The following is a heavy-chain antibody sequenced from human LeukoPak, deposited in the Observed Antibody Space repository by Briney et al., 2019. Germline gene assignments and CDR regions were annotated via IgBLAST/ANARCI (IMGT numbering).Heavy chain of an antibody. CDR1: GYSFTSYW. CDR2: IYPGDSDI. Sequence: GEFLKISCQGSGYSFTSYWIAWVRQMPGKGLEWMGIIYPGDSDIRYSPSFQGQVTISADKSISTAYLQWNSLKASDTAMYYCARVDCSGGSCYSWFGFYHYGLDVWGQGTTVTVSS. CDR3: ARVDCSGGSCYSWFGFYHYGLDV. J-gene: IGHJ6*02. V-gene: IGHV5-51*01. D-gene: IGHD2-15*01.